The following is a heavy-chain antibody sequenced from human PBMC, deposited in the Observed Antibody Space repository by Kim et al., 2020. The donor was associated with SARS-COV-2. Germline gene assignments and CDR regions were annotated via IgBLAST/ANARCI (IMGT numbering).Heavy chain of an antibody. CDR3: AKGQRLRYFDWLLNSLDY. Sequence: KGRFTIPRDNSKNTLYLQMNSLRAEDTAVYYCAKGQRLRYFDWLLNSLDYWGQGTLVTVSS. V-gene: IGHV3-23*01. D-gene: IGHD3-9*01. J-gene: IGHJ4*02.